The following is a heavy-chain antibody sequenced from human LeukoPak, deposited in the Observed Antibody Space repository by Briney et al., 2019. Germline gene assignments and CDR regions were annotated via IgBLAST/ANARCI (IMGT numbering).Heavy chain of an antibody. J-gene: IGHJ3*02. V-gene: IGHV3-21*01. CDR2: ISTTSSYI. Sequence: GGSLRLSCAASGFTFSSYSMNWVRQAPGKGLEWVSSISTTSSYIYYADSVKGRFTISRDNAKSSLYLQMNSLRAEDTAVYYCARDFGYCSGGSCFDAFDIWGQGTMVTVSS. D-gene: IGHD2-15*01. CDR1: GFTFSSYS. CDR3: ARDFGYCSGGSCFDAFDI.